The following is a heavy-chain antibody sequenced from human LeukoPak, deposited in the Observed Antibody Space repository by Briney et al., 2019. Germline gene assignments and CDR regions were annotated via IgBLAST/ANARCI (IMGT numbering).Heavy chain of an antibody. CDR1: GFTFDDYG. D-gene: IGHD2-2*03. J-gene: IGHJ6*02. CDR3: TKDMDPGGINV. CDR2: FSLDSDNV. V-gene: IGHV3-9*01. Sequence: GGSLSLSCAASGFTFDDYGMSWVRQAPGKGLEWVSGFSLDSDNVGYADSVRGRFTVSRDRAKNSLYLQMNYLRPEDTALYFCTKDMDPGGINVWGQGTTVIVSS.